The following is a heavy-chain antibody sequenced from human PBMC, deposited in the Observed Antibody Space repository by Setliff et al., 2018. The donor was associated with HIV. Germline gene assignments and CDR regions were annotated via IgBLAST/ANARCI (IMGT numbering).Heavy chain of an antibody. CDR2: INPNSGGT. V-gene: IGHV1-2*02. CDR3: ARGADYRDV. Sequence: ASVKVSCKASGYTFTGYYMHWVRQAPGQGLEWMGWINPNSGGTNYAQKFQGQVTISVDKSLRTAYLQWSSLKTSDTAFYFCARGADYRDVWGQGTLVTVSS. D-gene: IGHD4-17*01. J-gene: IGHJ4*02. CDR1: GYTFTGYY.